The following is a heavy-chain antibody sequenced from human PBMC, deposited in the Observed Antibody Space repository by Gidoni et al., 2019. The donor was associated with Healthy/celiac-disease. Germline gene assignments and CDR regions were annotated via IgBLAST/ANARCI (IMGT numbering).Heavy chain of an antibody. CDR2: IYYSGRT. CDR1: GGSISSSSYY. J-gene: IGHJ6*02. D-gene: IGHD3-3*01. Sequence: QLQLQESGPVLVKPSETLSLNCTVSGGSISSSSYYWGWIRQPPGKGLEGIGRIYYSGRTYYNPSLKSRVTISVDTSKNQFSLKLSSVTAADTAVYYCARTGSTYYDFWSGPYYYYYYGMDVWGQGTTVTVSS. V-gene: IGHV4-39*01. CDR3: ARTGSTYYDFWSGPYYYYYYGMDV.